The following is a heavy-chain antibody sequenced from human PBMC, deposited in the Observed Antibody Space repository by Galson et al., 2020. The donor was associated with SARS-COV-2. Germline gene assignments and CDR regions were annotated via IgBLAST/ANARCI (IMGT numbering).Heavy chain of an antibody. D-gene: IGHD2-21*02. CDR3: TTGSLVFLTASEDH. V-gene: IGHV3-15*01. Sequence: GGSLRLSCTASGFAFNRAWMSWLRQAPGKGPECVGRIRSKTSGGTAEYAAPVKGRFTISRDDSKNTLYLDMSKLQAEDTAVYYCTTGSLVFLTASEDHWGQGTLVTVSS. CDR1: GFAFNRAW. J-gene: IGHJ4*02. CDR2: IRSKTSGGTA.